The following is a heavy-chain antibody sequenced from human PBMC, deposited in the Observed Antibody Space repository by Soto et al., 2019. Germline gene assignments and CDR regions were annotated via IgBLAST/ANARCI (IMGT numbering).Heavy chain of an antibody. J-gene: IGHJ6*02. D-gene: IGHD6-13*01. CDR1: GVSFSGYY. V-gene: IGHV4-34*01. Sequence: SDTLSLTCAVYGVSFSGYYWSWIRKPPGKGLEWIGEINHSGSTNYNPSLKSRVTISVDTSKNQFSLKLSSVTAADTAVYYCARVSSSSWYYYYYDGMDVWGQGTTVT. CDR3: ARVSSSSWYYYYYDGMDV. CDR2: INHSGST.